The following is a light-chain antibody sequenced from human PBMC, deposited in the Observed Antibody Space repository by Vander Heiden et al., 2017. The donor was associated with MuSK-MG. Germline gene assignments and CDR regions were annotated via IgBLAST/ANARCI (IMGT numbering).Light chain of an antibody. CDR3: QQYNNWPRT. J-gene: IGKJ2*01. Sequence: VITQPPATLSVSPGERATLSCRASQSVSSNLAWYQQKPGQAPRLLIYGASTRATGIPARFSGSGSGTEFTLTISSLQSEDFAVYYCQQYNNWPRTFGQGTKLEIK. V-gene: IGKV3-15*01. CDR1: QSVSSN. CDR2: GAS.